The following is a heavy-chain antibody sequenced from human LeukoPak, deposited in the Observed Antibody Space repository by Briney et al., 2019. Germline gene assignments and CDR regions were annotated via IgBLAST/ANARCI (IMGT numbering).Heavy chain of an antibody. CDR3: ARGSHNYYDSSGSYDDAFDI. V-gene: IGHV4-39*01. D-gene: IGHD3-22*01. CDR1: GGSISSSSSY. J-gene: IGHJ3*02. Sequence: SETLSLTCSVSGGSISSSSSYWGWIRQPPGRGLEWIGSIYYSATTYYNPSLKSRVTISVDTSKNQFSLKLSSVTAADTAVYYCARGSHNYYDSSGSYDDAFDIWGQGTMVTVSS. CDR2: IYYSATT.